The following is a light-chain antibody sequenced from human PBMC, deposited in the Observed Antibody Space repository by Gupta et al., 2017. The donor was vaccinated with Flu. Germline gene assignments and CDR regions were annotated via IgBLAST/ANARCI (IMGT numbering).Light chain of an antibody. CDR3: QQDNNWPRT. V-gene: IGKV3-15*01. CDR1: QSVSNN. Sequence: EIVITQSPATLSVSPGERATLSCRASQSVSNNLAWYQQKPGQAPRLLIYGASTRATGIPARFSGSGSGTEFTLTISGLQSEDFAVYYCQQDNNWPRTFGQGTKVEIK. CDR2: GAS. J-gene: IGKJ2*01.